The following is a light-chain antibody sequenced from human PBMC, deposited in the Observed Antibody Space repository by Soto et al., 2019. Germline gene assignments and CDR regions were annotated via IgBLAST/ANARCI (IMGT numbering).Light chain of an antibody. Sequence: EIVMTQSPATLSVSPGGSATLSCRASQHVSSNLAWYRQKPGQDPTLLIYRASTRATGIPATFSGSGSGTEFTLTISSLQSEDFAVYYCPQYNKWPYTFGQGTKLEI. CDR2: RAS. V-gene: IGKV3-15*01. J-gene: IGKJ2*01. CDR3: PQYNKWPYT. CDR1: QHVSSN.